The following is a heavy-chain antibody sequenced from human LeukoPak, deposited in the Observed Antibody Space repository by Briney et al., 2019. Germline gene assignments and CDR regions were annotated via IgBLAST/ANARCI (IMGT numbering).Heavy chain of an antibody. V-gene: IGHV3-74*01. Sequence: GGSLRLSCAASGFTFSTYWMHWVRQAPGKGLVWVSRINSDESSTTYADSVKGRFTISRDNAKNTLYLQMNSLRAEDTAVYYCTKSRRAYCSGGSCFGLWDYWGQGTLVTVSS. CDR1: GFTFSTYW. CDR3: TKSRRAYCSGGSCFGLWDY. CDR2: INSDESST. J-gene: IGHJ4*02. D-gene: IGHD2-15*01.